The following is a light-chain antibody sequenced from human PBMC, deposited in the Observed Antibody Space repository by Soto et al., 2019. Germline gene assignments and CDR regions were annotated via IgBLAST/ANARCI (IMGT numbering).Light chain of an antibody. CDR2: AAS. CDR1: QDISDY. V-gene: IGKV1-27*01. CDR3: QKYNSGPLT. J-gene: IGKJ4*01. Sequence: DIQMTQSPSSLSASVGDRVTITCRASQDISDYLAWYQQKPPGKVPKLLIYAASTLHSGVPSRFSGSGSGTDSTLNITSLQPEDVGTYYCQKYNSGPLTFGGGTKVDIK.